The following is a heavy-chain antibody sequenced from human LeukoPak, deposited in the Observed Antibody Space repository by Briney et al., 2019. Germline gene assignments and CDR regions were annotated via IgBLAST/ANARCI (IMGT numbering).Heavy chain of an antibody. D-gene: IGHD6-13*01. J-gene: IGHJ4*02. Sequence: ASVKVSCKASGYTFTSYGISWVRQAPGQGLEWMGWINGHTGNTKYAQKVQGRVTMTTDTSTSTAYLDLRSLRLDDMAVYYCARGGDDAADPAGLVDYWGQGTLVTVSS. CDR3: ARGGDDAADPAGLVDY. V-gene: IGHV1-18*03. CDR1: GYTFTSYG. CDR2: INGHTGNT.